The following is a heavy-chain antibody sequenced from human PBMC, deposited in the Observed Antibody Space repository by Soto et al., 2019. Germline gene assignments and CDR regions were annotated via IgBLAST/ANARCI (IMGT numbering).Heavy chain of an antibody. Sequence: QVQLQQWGAGLLKPSETLSLTCAVYGRSFSGYYWSWIRQPPGKGREWIGEINHSGSTNYNPSLKSRVTISVGTSKNHFSLKLSSLTAADTAVYYCARAYGGDVFDYWGQGTLVNVSS. J-gene: IGHJ4*02. V-gene: IGHV4-34*01. D-gene: IGHD2-21*01. CDR1: GRSFSGYY. CDR2: INHSGST. CDR3: ARAYGGDVFDY.